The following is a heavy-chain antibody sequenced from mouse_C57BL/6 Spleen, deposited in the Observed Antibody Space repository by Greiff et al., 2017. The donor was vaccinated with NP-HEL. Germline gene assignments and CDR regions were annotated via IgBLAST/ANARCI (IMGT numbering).Heavy chain of an antibody. Sequence: VQLKQSGPELVKPGASVKMSCKASGYTFTDYNMHWVKQSHGKSLEWIGYINPNNGGTSYNQKFKGKATLTVNKSSSTAYMELRSLTSEDSAVYYCAKSLIYDGYPYAMDYWGQGTSVTVSS. CDR3: AKSLIYDGYPYAMDY. CDR2: INPNNGGT. D-gene: IGHD2-3*01. V-gene: IGHV1-22*01. J-gene: IGHJ4*01. CDR1: GYTFTDYN.